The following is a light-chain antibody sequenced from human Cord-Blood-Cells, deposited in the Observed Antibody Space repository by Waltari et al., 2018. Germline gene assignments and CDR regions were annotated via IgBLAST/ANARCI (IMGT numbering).Light chain of an antibody. Sequence: SYELTQPSSVSVSPGQTARITCSGDVLAKKYARWFQQKPGQAPVLGIYKDSERPSGIPERFSGSSSGTTVTLTISGAQVEDEADYYCYSAADNNQRVFGGGTKLTVL. CDR1: VLAKKY. CDR2: KDS. J-gene: IGLJ2*01. V-gene: IGLV3-27*01. CDR3: YSAADNNQRV.